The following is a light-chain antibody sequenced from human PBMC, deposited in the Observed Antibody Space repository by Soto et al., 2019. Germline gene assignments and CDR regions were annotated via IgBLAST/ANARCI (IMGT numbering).Light chain of an antibody. V-gene: IGKV1-5*01. Sequence: DIQMTQSPSTLSASVGDRVTITCRASQSISSWLAWYQQKPGKAPKLLIYDASRLESGVPSRFSGSGSGTEFTLTISSLQPDDFATYYCQQYNRYSPSFGQGTKLEIK. CDR1: QSISSW. CDR2: DAS. CDR3: QQYNRYSPS. J-gene: IGKJ2*01.